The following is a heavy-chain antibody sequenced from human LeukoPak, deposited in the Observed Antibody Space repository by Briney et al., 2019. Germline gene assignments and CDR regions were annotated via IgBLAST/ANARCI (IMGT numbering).Heavy chain of an antibody. V-gene: IGHV3-30-3*01. Sequence: PGRSLRLSCAASGSTFSNYAMHWVRQAPGKGLEWVAVVSYDGNNNYHADSVKGRFTISRDNAKNTLYLQMNSLRAEDTAVYYCARENTRFFDYWGQGTLVTVSS. CDR2: VSYDGNNN. J-gene: IGHJ4*02. CDR1: GSTFSNYA. CDR3: ARENTRFFDY. D-gene: IGHD3-10*02.